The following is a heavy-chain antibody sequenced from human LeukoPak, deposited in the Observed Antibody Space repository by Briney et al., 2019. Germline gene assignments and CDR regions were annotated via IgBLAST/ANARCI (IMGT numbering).Heavy chain of an antibody. J-gene: IGHJ4*02. CDR3: ARDSPWLPDPY. V-gene: IGHV3-23*01. CDR1: GFTFSSYA. Sequence: GGSLRLSCAASGFTFSSYAMSWVRQAPGKGLEWVSAISGSGGSTYYADFVKGRFTISRDNARNTLYLQMDSLRADDTAVYYCARDSPWLPDPYWGQGTLVTVSS. CDR2: ISGSGGST. D-gene: IGHD5-24*01.